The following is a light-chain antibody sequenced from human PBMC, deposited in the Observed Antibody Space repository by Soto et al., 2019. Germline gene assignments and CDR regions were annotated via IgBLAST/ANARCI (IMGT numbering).Light chain of an antibody. CDR3: SSYTSRSTPWV. V-gene: IGLV2-14*01. CDR2: EVS. Sequence: QSALTQPASVSGSPGQSITISCTGTSSDVGGYNYVSWYQQHPGKAPKLMIYEVSNRPSGVSNRFSGSKSGNTASLTISGLQAEDEADYYCSSYTSRSTPWVFGGGTQVTVL. J-gene: IGLJ3*02. CDR1: SSDVGGYNY.